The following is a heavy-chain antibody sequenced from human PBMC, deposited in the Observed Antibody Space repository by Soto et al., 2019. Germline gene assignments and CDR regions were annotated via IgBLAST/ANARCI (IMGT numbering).Heavy chain of an antibody. CDR1: GYTFTGYD. CDR3: ARDARQTLSGYYDSSGYRYYYYDMEV. CDR2: IKPNSGGT. J-gene: IGHJ6*02. Sequence: ASVKVSCKASGYTFTGYDMHWVRQAPGQGLEWMGWIKPNSGGTNYAQKFQGRVTMTRDTSISTAYMELSRLRSDGTGVYYCARDARQTLSGYYDSSGYRYYYYDMEVWGQVTTVTVSS. D-gene: IGHD3-22*01. V-gene: IGHV1-2*02.